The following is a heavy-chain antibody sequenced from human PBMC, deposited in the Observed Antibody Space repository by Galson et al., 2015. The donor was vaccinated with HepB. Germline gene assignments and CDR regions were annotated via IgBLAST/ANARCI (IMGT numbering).Heavy chain of an antibody. CDR2: VSYDGSNK. J-gene: IGHJ6*03. CDR3: AKIGAPVSSAATWNYHYYMDV. Sequence: SLRLSCAASGFSFSSYGMHWVRQAPGKGLEWVALVSYDGSNKYYADSVTGRFTVSRDDSKNTLYLQMNSLRAEDTAVYHCAKIGAPVSSAATWNYHYYMDVWGKGTTVTVSS. D-gene: IGHD2-15*01. V-gene: IGHV3-30*18. CDR1: GFSFSSYG.